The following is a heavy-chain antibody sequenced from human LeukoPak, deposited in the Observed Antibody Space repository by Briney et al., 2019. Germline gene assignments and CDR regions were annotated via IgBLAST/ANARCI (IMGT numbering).Heavy chain of an antibody. Sequence: GSLRLSCAASGFTFSSSWMQWVRQAPGQGLVWVSRINSDESVTTYTNSVMGRFTISRDNAKNTLYLQMNSLRAEDTAMYYCVRSRFTTSSFDYWGQGTLVTVSS. CDR1: GFTFSSSW. CDR3: VRSRFTTSSFDY. D-gene: IGHD2-2*01. J-gene: IGHJ4*02. V-gene: IGHV3-74*03. CDR2: INSDESVT.